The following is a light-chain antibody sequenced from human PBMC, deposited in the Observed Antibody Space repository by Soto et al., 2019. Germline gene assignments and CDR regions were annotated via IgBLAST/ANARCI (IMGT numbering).Light chain of an antibody. CDR3: TSYTSSSTWV. Sequence: QSVLTQPASVSGSPGQSITISCTGTSGDVGGYNYVSWYQQHPDKAPKLMIYEVSNRPSGVSNRFSGSKSGNTASLTISGLHAEDEADYYCTSYTSSSTWVFGGGTQLTVL. CDR1: SGDVGGYNY. J-gene: IGLJ3*02. CDR2: EVS. V-gene: IGLV2-14*01.